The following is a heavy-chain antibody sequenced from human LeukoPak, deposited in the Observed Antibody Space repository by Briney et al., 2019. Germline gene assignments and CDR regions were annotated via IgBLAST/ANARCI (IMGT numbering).Heavy chain of an antibody. D-gene: IGHD2-15*01. J-gene: IGHJ4*02. CDR2: INHSRST. Sequence: PSETLSLTCAVSGGSFSGYYWTWIRQPPGKGLEWIGEINHSRSTNYNPSLKSRVTISVDTFKNQFSLKLSSVTAADTAVYYCARRLVGLTFDYWGQGTLVTVSS. CDR3: ARRLVGLTFDY. V-gene: IGHV4-34*01. CDR1: GGSFSGYY.